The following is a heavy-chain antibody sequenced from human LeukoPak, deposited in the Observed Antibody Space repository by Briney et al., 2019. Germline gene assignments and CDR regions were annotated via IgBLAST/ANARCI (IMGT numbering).Heavy chain of an antibody. CDR2: INPSGGRT. CDR1: GYTFTSYY. Sequence: ASVKVSCKASGYTFTSYYMHWVRQAPGQGPEWMGIINPSGGRTRYAQKFQGRVTMTRDMSTSTVYMELSSLRSEDTAVYYCAREGEYYYDSSGYYFDYWGQGTLVTVSS. D-gene: IGHD3-22*01. J-gene: IGHJ4*02. V-gene: IGHV1-46*01. CDR3: AREGEYYYDSSGYYFDY.